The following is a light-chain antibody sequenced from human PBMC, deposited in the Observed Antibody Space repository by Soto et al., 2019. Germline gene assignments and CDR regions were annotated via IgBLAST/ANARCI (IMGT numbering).Light chain of an antibody. CDR1: QSLLHSNGYNY. CDR3: MQALQTPYT. J-gene: IGKJ2*01. V-gene: IGKV2-28*01. Sequence: IVMTQSPLSLPVTPGEPASISCRSSQSLLHSNGYNYLDWYLQKPGQSPQLLIYLGSNRASGVTDRFSGSGSGTEVTLKISRVEAEDVGGYYCMQALQTPYTFGQGTKLEIK. CDR2: LGS.